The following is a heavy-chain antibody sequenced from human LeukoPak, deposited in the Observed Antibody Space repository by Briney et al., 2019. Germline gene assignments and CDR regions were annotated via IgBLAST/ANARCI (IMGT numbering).Heavy chain of an antibody. Sequence: GSLRLSCAASGFTFSNYAMSWVRQAPGKGLEWVSTISDRGDKTYYADSVRGRFTISRDNSKNTLFLQMNSLRAEDTAVYYCAKPSYGDPLDAFDIWGQGTMVTVSS. CDR2: ISDRGDKT. J-gene: IGHJ3*02. CDR3: AKPSYGDPLDAFDI. D-gene: IGHD4-17*01. V-gene: IGHV3-23*01. CDR1: GFTFSNYA.